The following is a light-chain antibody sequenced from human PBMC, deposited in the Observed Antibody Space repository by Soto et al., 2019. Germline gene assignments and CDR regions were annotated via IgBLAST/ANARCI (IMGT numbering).Light chain of an antibody. Sequence: EIVLTQSPGTLSLSPGERATLSCRASQSVSSSYLAWYRQKPGQAPRLLIYGASSRATGIPDRFSGGGSGTDFTLTISRLETEDRAVYYFPQYGSSPYTFGQGTKLEIK. CDR1: QSVSSSY. CDR3: PQYGSSPYT. J-gene: IGKJ2*01. CDR2: GAS. V-gene: IGKV3-20*01.